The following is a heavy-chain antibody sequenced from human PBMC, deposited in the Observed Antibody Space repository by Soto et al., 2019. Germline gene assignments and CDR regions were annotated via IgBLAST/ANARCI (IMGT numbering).Heavy chain of an antibody. V-gene: IGHV3-23*01. D-gene: IGHD1-7*01. CDR1: GFTFSSYG. CDR3: AKDRRAGGNYGFYSDF. Sequence: EVQLLESGGGLVQPGGSLRLSCAASGFTFSSYGMTWVRQAPGKGLEWVSFSSATGAGPYYADSVKGRFTISRDNSKNTLYLQMTSLRVDDTAVYYCAKDRRAGGNYGFYSDFWGQGALVIVSS. CDR2: SSATGAGP. J-gene: IGHJ4*02.